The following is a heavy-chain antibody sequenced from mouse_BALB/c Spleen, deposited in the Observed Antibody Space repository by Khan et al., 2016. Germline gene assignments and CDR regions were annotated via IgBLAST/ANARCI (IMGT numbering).Heavy chain of an antibody. V-gene: IGHV9-3-1*01. J-gene: IGHJ3*01. D-gene: IGHD2-12*01. Sequence: QIQLVQSGPELKKPGETVKISCKASGYTFTNYGMNWVKQAPGKGLKWMGWINTYTGEPTYADDFKGRFAFSLETSASTAYLQINNLKNEDTVTYFCARSYDVDWFAYWGQGTLVTVSA. CDR1: GYTFTNYG. CDR3: ARSYDVDWFAY. CDR2: INTYTGEP.